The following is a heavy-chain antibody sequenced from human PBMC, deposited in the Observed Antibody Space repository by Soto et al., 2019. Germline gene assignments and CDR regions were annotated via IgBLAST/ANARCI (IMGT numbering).Heavy chain of an antibody. V-gene: IGHV3-23*01. CDR2: ISGSGGST. CDR3: AKLKDSSTYYFDY. D-gene: IGHD6-6*01. J-gene: IGHJ4*02. CDR1: GFTFSSYA. Sequence: EVQLLESGGGLVQPGGSLRLSCAASGFTFSSYAMSWVRQAPGKGLEWVSAISGSGGSTYYAASVKGRFTISRDNSKNPLYLQMNSLRAEDTAVYYCAKLKDSSTYYFDYWGQGTLVTVSS.